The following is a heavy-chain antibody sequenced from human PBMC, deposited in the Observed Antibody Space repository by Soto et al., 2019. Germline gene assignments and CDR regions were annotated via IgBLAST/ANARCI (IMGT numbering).Heavy chain of an antibody. V-gene: IGHV4-34*01. Sequence: SETLSLTCAVYGGSFSGYYWSWIRQPPGKGLEWIGEINHSGSTNYNPSLKSRVTISVDTSKNQFSLKLSSVTAADTAVYYCERGHYYDSSGRTLGFDYWGQGTLVTVSS. CDR2: INHSGST. CDR1: GGSFSGYY. CDR3: ERGHYYDSSGRTLGFDY. J-gene: IGHJ4*02. D-gene: IGHD3-22*01.